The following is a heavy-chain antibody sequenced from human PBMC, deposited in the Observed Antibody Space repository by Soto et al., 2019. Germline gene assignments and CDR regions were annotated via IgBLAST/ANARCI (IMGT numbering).Heavy chain of an antibody. CDR2: IKQDGSEK. CDR1: GFTFSSYW. J-gene: IGHJ6*02. Sequence: PGGSLRLSCAASGFTFSSYWMSWVRQAPGKGLEWVANIKQDGSEKYYVDSVKGRFTISRDNAKNSLYLQMNSLRAEDTAVYNCASYIAATAVYYYGMDVWGQGTTVTV. V-gene: IGHV3-7*01. CDR3: ASYIAATAVYYYGMDV. D-gene: IGHD6-13*01.